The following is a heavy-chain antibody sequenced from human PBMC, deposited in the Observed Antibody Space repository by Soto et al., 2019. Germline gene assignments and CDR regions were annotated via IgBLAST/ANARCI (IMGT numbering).Heavy chain of an antibody. V-gene: IGHV4-34*01. Sequence: PSKTLSLTCADYGGPLSGYYWTWIRQPPGKGLEWIGKITESGSTDYNPSLRGRVTISVDTSKNRFSLKLNSVTAADTAVYYCARERQRWLQLGCFDPWGQGTLVTVSS. D-gene: IGHD5-12*01. CDR3: ARERQRWLQLGCFDP. J-gene: IGHJ5*02. CDR2: ITESGST. CDR1: GGPLSGYY.